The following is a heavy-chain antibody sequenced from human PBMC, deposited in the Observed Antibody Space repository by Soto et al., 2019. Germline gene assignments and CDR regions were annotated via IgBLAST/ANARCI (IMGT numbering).Heavy chain of an antibody. V-gene: IGHV3-30-3*01. CDR1: GFTFSTHA. Sequence: QVQLVESGGGVVQPGRSLRRSCAASGFTFSTHAMHWVRQAPGKGLECVAIVSFDGSNKYYADSVEGRFTITRDNSKNPLSRQMSGLTPEDTAFYYCARDQTGITTAGGGRIDRWGKGNLVTVSS. CDR2: VSFDGSNK. D-gene: IGHD6-13*01. J-gene: IGHJ5*02. CDR3: ARDQTGITTAGGGRIDR.